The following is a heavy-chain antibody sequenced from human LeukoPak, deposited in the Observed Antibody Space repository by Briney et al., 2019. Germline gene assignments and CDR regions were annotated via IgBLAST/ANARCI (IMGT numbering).Heavy chain of an antibody. CDR2: INHSGST. J-gene: IGHJ5*02. CDR1: GGSFSGYY. Sequence: PSETLSLTCAVYGGSFSGYYWSWIRQPPGNGLEWIGEINHSGSTNYNPSLKSRVTISVDTSKNQFSLKLSSVTAADTAVYYCARGFPYGSGSYYKRNNWFDPWGQGTLVTVSS. D-gene: IGHD3-10*01. V-gene: IGHV4-34*01. CDR3: ARGFPYGSGSYYKRNNWFDP.